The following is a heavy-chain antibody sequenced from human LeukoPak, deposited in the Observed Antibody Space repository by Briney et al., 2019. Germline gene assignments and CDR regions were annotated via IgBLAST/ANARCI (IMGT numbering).Heavy chain of an antibody. Sequence: GGSLRLSCAASGFTFSSYSMNWIRQAPGKGLEWVSSISSSSSYIYYADSVKGRFTISRDNAKNSLYLQMNSLRAEDTAVYYCARDPTGRYYFDYWGQGTLVTVSS. V-gene: IGHV3-21*04. J-gene: IGHJ4*02. CDR3: ARDPTGRYYFDY. CDR2: ISSSSSYI. D-gene: IGHD1-1*01. CDR1: GFTFSSYS.